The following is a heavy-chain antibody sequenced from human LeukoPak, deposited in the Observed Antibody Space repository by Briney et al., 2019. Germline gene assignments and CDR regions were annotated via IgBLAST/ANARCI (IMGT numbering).Heavy chain of an antibody. J-gene: IGHJ6*02. Sequence: GASVKVSCKASGYTFISYGISWVRQAPGQGLEWMGWISAYNGNTNYAQKLQGRVTMTTDTSTSTAYMELRSLRSDDTAVYYCARAPQQLVPYYYYGMDVWGQGTTVTVSS. V-gene: IGHV1-18*01. CDR2: ISAYNGNT. D-gene: IGHD6-13*01. CDR1: GYTFISYG. CDR3: ARAPQQLVPYYYYGMDV.